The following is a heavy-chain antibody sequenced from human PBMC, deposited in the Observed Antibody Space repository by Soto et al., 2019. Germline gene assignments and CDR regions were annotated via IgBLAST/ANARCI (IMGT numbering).Heavy chain of an antibody. CDR1: GFTFSSYG. V-gene: IGHV3-30*18. J-gene: IGHJ6*02. Sequence: QVQLVEYGGGVVQPGRSLRLSCAASGFTFSSYGMHWVRQAPGKGLEWVAVISFDGNNKYYADSVKGRFTISRDNSKNTLYLQMNSLRAADTAVYYGAKDRRPNYYYGMDVWGQGTTVTVSS. CDR3: AKDRRPNYYYGMDV. CDR2: ISFDGNNK. D-gene: IGHD6-25*01.